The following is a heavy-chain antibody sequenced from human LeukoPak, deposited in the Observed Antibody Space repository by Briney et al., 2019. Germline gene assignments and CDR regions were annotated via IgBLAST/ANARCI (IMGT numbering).Heavy chain of an antibody. CDR1: GYTFSNHD. J-gene: IGHJ5*02. Sequence: GASVKVSCQASGYTFSNHDFDWVRQAPGQGLEWMGWMNPNSGATGYAQKFQGRVTMTRNPSINTAYMELSGLRVEDTAVYYCARGRGGRKGWFDPWGQGTLVTVSS. CDR3: ARGRGGRKGWFDP. D-gene: IGHD1-1*01. CDR2: MNPNSGAT. V-gene: IGHV1-8*01.